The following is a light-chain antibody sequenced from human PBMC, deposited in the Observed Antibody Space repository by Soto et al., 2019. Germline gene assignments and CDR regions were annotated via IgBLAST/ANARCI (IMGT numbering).Light chain of an antibody. CDR2: DSS. CDR3: QQRKNWPPIT. V-gene: IGKV3-11*01. CDR1: QNVDKF. Sequence: EIELTQSPATLSLSPGETATLSCRASQNVDKFLAWYQQRPGQPPRLLIFDSSNRATGVPVRFSGSGSGTVFALTVGSLEPEDSAVYHCQQRKNWPPITFGQGTRLEFK. J-gene: IGKJ5*01.